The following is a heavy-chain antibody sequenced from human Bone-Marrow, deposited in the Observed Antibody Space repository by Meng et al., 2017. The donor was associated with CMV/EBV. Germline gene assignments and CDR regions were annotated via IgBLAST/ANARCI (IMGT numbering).Heavy chain of an antibody. CDR3: GYGMDV. CDR1: GFTFSSYW. Sequence: GESLKISCAASGFTFSSYWMHWVRQAPGKGLEWVSVIYSGGSSTYYADSVKGRFTISRDNSKNTLYLQMNSLRAEDTAVYYCGYGMDVWGQGTTVTVSS. CDR2: IYSGGSST. J-gene: IGHJ6*02. V-gene: IGHV3-23*03.